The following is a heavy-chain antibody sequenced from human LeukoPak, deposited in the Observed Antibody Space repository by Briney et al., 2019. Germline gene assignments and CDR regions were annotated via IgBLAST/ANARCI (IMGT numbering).Heavy chain of an antibody. Sequence: SETLSLTCTVSGGSISSGYYWGWIRQPPGKGLEWIGSIYHSGSTYYNPSLKSRVTISVDTSKNQFSLKLSSVTAADTAVYYCAREAGYYDSSGYYCDWGQGTLVTVSS. CDR1: GGSISSGYY. V-gene: IGHV4-38-2*02. CDR2: IYHSGST. D-gene: IGHD3-22*01. CDR3: AREAGYYDSSGYYCD. J-gene: IGHJ4*02.